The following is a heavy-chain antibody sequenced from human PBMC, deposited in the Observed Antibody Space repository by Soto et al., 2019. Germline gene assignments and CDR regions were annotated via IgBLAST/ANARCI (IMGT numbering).Heavy chain of an antibody. Sequence: SETLSLTCTVSGGSISSYYWSWIRQPPGKGLEWSGYIYYSGSTNYNPSLKSRVTISVDTSKNQFSLKLSSVTAADTAVYYCARDRGSYYYDSSGYSTGNFDYWAREPWSPSPQ. CDR2: IYYSGST. D-gene: IGHD3-22*01. CDR3: ARDRGSYYYDSSGYSTGNFDY. J-gene: IGHJ4*02. V-gene: IGHV4-59*01. CDR1: GGSISSYY.